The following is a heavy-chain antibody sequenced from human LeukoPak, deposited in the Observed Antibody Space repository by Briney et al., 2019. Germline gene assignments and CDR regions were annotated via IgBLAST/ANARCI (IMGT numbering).Heavy chain of an antibody. V-gene: IGHV3-20*04. CDR1: GFTFDDYA. CDR3: AKQQLAPGNAFDI. J-gene: IGHJ3*02. D-gene: IGHD6-13*01. Sequence: GGALRLSCAASGFTFDDYAMHWVRRAPGGGLEGGSRINWNGGSTGYADSVKGRFTISRDNAKNSLYLQVNSLRAEDMALYYCAKQQLAPGNAFDIWGQGTMVTVSS. CDR2: INWNGGST.